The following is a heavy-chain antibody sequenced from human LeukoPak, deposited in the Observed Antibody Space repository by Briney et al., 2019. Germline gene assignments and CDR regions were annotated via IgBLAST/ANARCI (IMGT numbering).Heavy chain of an antibody. D-gene: IGHD3-22*01. CDR3: AKDRPNFHENSGHYYRRDGDS. V-gene: IGHV3-23*01. CDR1: GFTFYMYA. Sequence: GGSLRLSCQASGFTFYMYAMSWVRQAPGKGLEWVASMCGTAGCTFYPDSVKGRFTISRDNSKNVLYLRMNSLQAEDTAIYYCAKDRPNFHENSGHYYRRDGDSWGQGTLVTVSS. CDR2: MCGTAGCT. J-gene: IGHJ5*01.